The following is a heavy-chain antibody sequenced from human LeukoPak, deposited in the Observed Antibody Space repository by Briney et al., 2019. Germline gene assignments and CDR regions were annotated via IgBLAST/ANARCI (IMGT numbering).Heavy chain of an antibody. J-gene: IGHJ4*02. CDR3: ASLGYSYGNHHFDY. CDR2: IYSGGST. D-gene: IGHD5-18*01. Sequence: QPGGSLRLSCAASGFTFSSYAMSWVRQAPGKGLEWVSVIYSGGSTYYADSVKGRFTISRDNSKNTLYLQMNSLRAEDTAVYYCASLGYSYGNHHFDYWGQGTLVTVSS. CDR1: GFTFSSYA. V-gene: IGHV3-66*01.